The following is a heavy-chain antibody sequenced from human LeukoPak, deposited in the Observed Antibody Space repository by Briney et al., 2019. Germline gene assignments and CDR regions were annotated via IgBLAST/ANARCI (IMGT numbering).Heavy chain of an antibody. D-gene: IGHD3-10*01. CDR2: IKQDGSEK. V-gene: IGHV3-7*01. J-gene: IGHJ4*02. CDR1: GFTFSSYW. Sequence: GGSLRLSCAASGFTFSSYWMSWVRQAPGKGLEWVANIKQDGSEKYYVDSAKGRFTISRDNAKNSLYLQMNSLRAEDTAVYYCARGYVLLWFGELPDYFDYWGQGTLVTVSS. CDR3: ARGYVLLWFGELPDYFDY.